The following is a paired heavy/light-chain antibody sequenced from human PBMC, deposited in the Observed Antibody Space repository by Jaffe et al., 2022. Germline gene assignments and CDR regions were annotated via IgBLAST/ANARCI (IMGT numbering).Light chain of an antibody. CDR1: ELGAKY. CDR2: QDD. V-gene: IGLV3-1*01. J-gene: IGLJ2*01. CDR3: QAWDSSLV. Sequence: SYELTQPPSVSVSPGQTAIITCSGDELGAKYVCWYQQKPGQSPVVVMYQDDKRPSGIPERFSGSNSENTATLTISGTQPMDEADYFCQAWDSSLVFGGGTKLTVL.
Heavy chain of an antibody. CDR1: GDSVSSGAYS. Sequence: HLQLLESGSGLVKPSQTLSLTCAVSGDSVSSGAYSWSWIRQPPGNGLEWIGHISHSGTIRYNPSLKSRVTISGDKSKNQLSLRLTSVTAADTAVYYCARTERIHNFFDPWSQGILVTVSS. J-gene: IGHJ5*02. V-gene: IGHV4-30-2*01. CDR2: ISHSGTI. D-gene: IGHD2-15*01. CDR3: ARTERIHNFFDP.